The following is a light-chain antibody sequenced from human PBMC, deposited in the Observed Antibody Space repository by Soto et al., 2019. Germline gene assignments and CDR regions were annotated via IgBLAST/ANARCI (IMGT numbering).Light chain of an antibody. CDR1: SSDVGGYNY. J-gene: IGLJ1*01. Sequence: QSALTQPPSASGSPGQSVTISCTGTSSDVGGYNYVSWYQQHPGKAPKLMIYEVSKRPSGVPDRFSGSKSGNTASLTVSGLQAEDEADYYCTSYAGSNDFFYVFGTGINVTVL. CDR3: TSYAGSNDFFYV. CDR2: EVS. V-gene: IGLV2-8*01.